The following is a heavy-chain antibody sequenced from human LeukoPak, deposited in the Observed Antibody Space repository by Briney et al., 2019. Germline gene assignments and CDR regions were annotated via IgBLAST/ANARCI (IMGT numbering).Heavy chain of an antibody. V-gene: IGHV3-7*04. Sequence: GGSLKLSVASSNFTFSSYWMSWVRPAPGKGLEWVAYMNQLGNEKNYLDSVKGRFTISRDNAKNSLYLQMNSLRAEDTAVYYCARGTYYYEFWGQGTLVTVSS. D-gene: IGHD3-16*01. CDR1: NFTFSSYW. J-gene: IGHJ4*02. CDR3: ARGTYYYEF. CDR2: MNQLGNEK.